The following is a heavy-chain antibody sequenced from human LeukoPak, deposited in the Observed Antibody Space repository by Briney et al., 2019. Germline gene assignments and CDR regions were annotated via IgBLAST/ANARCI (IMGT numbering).Heavy chain of an antibody. Sequence: PSETLSLTCSVSGGSISSNGYYWGWIRQPPGKGLEWIGSIYYSGSTFDNPSLKSRVTISLDKSRNQFSLKLSSVTAADTAVYYCARVIGAAGRGDYFYYGVDVWGQGTTVTVSS. CDR1: GGSISSNGYY. J-gene: IGHJ6*02. D-gene: IGHD3-3*01. V-gene: IGHV4-39*07. CDR3: ARVIGAAGRGDYFYYGVDV. CDR2: IYYSGST.